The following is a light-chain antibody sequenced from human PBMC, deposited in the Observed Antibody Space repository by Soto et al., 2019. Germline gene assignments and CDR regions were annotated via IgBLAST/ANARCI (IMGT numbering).Light chain of an antibody. CDR1: QGISSY. CDR3: QQSYITPPIT. CDR2: AAS. V-gene: IGKV1-39*01. J-gene: IGKJ5*01. Sequence: EIPLTQSPSSLSASVGDRVTITCRASQGISSYLAWYQQKPGKAPKLLINAASNLRSGVPSRFSGSGSGTDFTLTIDGLQPEDFAVYYCQQSYITPPITFGQGTRLEIK.